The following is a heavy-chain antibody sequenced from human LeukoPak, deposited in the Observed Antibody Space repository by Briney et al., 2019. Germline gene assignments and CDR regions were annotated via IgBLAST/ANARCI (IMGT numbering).Heavy chain of an antibody. CDR3: ARAHGTWGYCSGGSCSSYNWFDP. CDR1: GASISSSSSY. V-gene: IGHV4-39*07. Sequence: SDTLSLTCTVSGASISSSSSYWGWIRQPPGKGLEWLGNIYSRGNTYYKPSLRSRVTISIDTSKNQFSLRLTSVTAADTAVYYCARAHGTWGYCSGGSCSSYNWFDPWGQGTLVTVSS. CDR2: IYSRGNT. D-gene: IGHD2-15*01. J-gene: IGHJ5*02.